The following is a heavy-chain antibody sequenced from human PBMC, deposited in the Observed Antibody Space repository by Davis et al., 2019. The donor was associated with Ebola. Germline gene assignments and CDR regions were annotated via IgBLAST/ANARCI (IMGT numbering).Heavy chain of an antibody. Sequence: GESLKISCAASGFTFSSYSMNWVRQAPEKGLEWLSYISSSSSTIYYADSVKDRFTISRDNAKNSLYLQMNSLRTDDTALYYCAKDRCSGGSCHFDYWGQGTLVTVSS. J-gene: IGHJ4*02. V-gene: IGHV3-48*01. CDR3: AKDRCSGGSCHFDY. CDR2: ISSSSSTI. CDR1: GFTFSSYS. D-gene: IGHD2-15*01.